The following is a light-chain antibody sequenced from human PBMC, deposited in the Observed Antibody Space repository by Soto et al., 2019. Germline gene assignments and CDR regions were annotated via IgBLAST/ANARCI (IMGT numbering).Light chain of an antibody. Sequence: EIVLTQSPATLSVSPGERATLSWRASQSVSSYLAWYQQKPGQAPRLLIYDASNRATDIPARFSGSGSGTDFTLTISSLQHEDFAVYYCQQRSNWTLTFGGGTKVDIK. J-gene: IGKJ4*01. V-gene: IGKV3-11*01. CDR1: QSVSSY. CDR2: DAS. CDR3: QQRSNWTLT.